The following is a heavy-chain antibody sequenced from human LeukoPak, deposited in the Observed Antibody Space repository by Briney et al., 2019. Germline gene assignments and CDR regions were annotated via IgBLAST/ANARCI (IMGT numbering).Heavy chain of an antibody. Sequence: GSSVKVSCKTSGGTFSSYAVSWVRQAPRQGLEWMGGIIPIFTTPNYAQKFQGRLTITADESTTTAYMELSSLRSEDTAVYYCARGHELLFEPFDLWGQGTLVTVSS. CDR3: ARGHELLFEPFDL. V-gene: IGHV1-69*01. J-gene: IGHJ5*02. CDR1: GGTFSSYA. CDR2: IIPIFTTP. D-gene: IGHD2-15*01.